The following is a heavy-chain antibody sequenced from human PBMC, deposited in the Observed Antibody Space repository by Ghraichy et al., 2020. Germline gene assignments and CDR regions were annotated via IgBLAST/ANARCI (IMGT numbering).Heavy chain of an antibody. V-gene: IGHV3-7*03. J-gene: IGHJ6*02. CDR1: GFIFSNYW. CDR2: IKKDGSEK. D-gene: IGHD1-26*01. CDR3: ARGWDLDV. Sequence: LSLTCEASGFIFSNYWMSWVRQVPGKVLEGVANIKKDGSEKNYVDSVKGRLTISRDNAKSSLYLQMNSLRGEDTAVYYCARGWDLDVWGQGTTVTVSS.